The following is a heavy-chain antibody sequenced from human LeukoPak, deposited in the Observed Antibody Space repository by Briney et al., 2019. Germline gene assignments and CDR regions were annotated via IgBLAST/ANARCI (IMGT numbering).Heavy chain of an antibody. CDR1: GFTFSSYG. CDR3: ARGSGYDSLGPSDY. D-gene: IGHD5-12*01. Sequence: PGGSLRLSCAASGFTFSSYGMHWVRQAPGKGREWGAVIWYDGSNKYYADSVKGRFTISRDNSKNTLYLQMNSLRAEDTAVYYCARGSGYDSLGPSDYWGQGTLVTVSS. CDR2: IWYDGSNK. V-gene: IGHV3-33*01. J-gene: IGHJ4*02.